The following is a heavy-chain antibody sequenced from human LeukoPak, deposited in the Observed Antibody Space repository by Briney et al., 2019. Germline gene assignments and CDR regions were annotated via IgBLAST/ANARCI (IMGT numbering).Heavy chain of an antibody. CDR1: GYSFTSYW. V-gene: IGHV5-51*01. Sequence: GESLKISCKGSGYSFTSYWIGWVRQMPGKGLEWMGVIYPGDSDTRYSPSFQGQVTISADKSISTAYLQWSSLKASDTAMYYCARHYYGSGRSGQNDYWGQGTLVTASS. J-gene: IGHJ4*02. D-gene: IGHD3-10*01. CDR3: ARHYYGSGRSGQNDY. CDR2: IYPGDSDT.